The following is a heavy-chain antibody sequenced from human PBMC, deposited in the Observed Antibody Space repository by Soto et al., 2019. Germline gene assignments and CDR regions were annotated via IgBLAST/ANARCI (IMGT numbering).Heavy chain of an antibody. CDR3: SSSWIPLWAFDY. CDR1: GFTFSNTC. D-gene: IGHD5-18*01. J-gene: IGHJ4*02. V-gene: IGHV3-15*01. Sequence: GGSLRLSCAASGFTFSNTCMSWVRQAPGKGLEWVGRIKSETDGGTTDYAAPVNGIFTISRDDSKNTQYLQMSSLKTEDTAGDYCSSSWIPLWAFDYWGQGTLVTVSS. CDR2: IKSETDGGTT.